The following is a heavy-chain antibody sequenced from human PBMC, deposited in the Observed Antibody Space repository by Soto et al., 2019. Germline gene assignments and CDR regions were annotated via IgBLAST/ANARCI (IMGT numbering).Heavy chain of an antibody. Sequence: QVQLQESGPGLVKPSETLSLTCTVSGGSISSYYWSWIRQPPGEGLEWIGYIYYSGSTNYNPSLKCRVTISVETSKNQFSLNLSSVTAADTAGYYCASGYGSAFGIWGHGTMVSVAS. CDR3: ASGYGSAFGI. CDR2: IYYSGST. J-gene: IGHJ3*02. V-gene: IGHV4-59*01. CDR1: GGSISSYY. D-gene: IGHD5-12*01.